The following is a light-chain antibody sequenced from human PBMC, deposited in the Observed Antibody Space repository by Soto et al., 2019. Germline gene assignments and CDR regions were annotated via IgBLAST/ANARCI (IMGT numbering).Light chain of an antibody. Sequence: EIVMTQSPATLSVSPGERATLSCRASQSISSNLAWYQQKPGQAPRLLMFRTSSRATGFPARFSGSGSGTEFNLTISSLQSEDFAVYYCQQYNNWPLITFGQGTRLEIK. V-gene: IGKV3-15*01. CDR1: QSISSN. CDR3: QQYNNWPLIT. CDR2: RTS. J-gene: IGKJ5*01.